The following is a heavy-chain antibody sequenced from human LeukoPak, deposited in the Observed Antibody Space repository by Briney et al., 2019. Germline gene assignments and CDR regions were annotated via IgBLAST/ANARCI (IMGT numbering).Heavy chain of an antibody. CDR3: ARVDTVMAYYFDL. V-gene: IGHV3-53*04. D-gene: IGHD5-18*01. CDR2: IYSGGTT. CDR1: GFTVSTNC. J-gene: IGHJ4*02. Sequence: GGSLRLSCAASGFTVSTNCMTWVRQAREKGLEWVSSIYSGGTTYYADSVMGRFTICRHNSRNTLCLQMNSQRAEDTAVYYCARVDTVMAYYFDLWGQGTLVTVSS.